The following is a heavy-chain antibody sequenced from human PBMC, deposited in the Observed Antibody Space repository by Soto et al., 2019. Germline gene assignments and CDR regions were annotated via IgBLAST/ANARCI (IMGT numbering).Heavy chain of an antibody. CDR3: ARVGPHWTYGDSAEYFQH. J-gene: IGHJ1*01. D-gene: IGHD4-17*01. CDR2: ISFDGSNK. Sequence: QVQLVESGGGVVQPGRSLRLSCAASGFTFSSYAMHWVRQAPGKGLEWVAIISFDGSNKYYADSVKGRFTISRDNSKNTLYLQMNSLRAEDTAVYYCARVGPHWTYGDSAEYFQHWGQGTLVTVSS. V-gene: IGHV3-30-3*01. CDR1: GFTFSSYA.